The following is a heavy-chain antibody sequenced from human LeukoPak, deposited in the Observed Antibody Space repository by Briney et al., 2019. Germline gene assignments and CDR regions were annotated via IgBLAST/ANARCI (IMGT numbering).Heavy chain of an antibody. CDR1: GFTFSSYA. CDR3: AKEIWFGELSFDY. Sequence: GGSLRLSCAASGFTFSSYAMRWVRQPPGGGLAWVSAISGSGGSTYYADSVKGRFTISRDNSKNTLYLQMNSLRAEDTAVYYCAKEIWFGELSFDYWGQGTLVTVHS. J-gene: IGHJ4*02. CDR2: ISGSGGST. D-gene: IGHD3-10*01. V-gene: IGHV3-23*01.